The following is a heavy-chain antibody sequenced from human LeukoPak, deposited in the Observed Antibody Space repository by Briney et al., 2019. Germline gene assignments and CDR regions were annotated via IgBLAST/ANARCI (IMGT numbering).Heavy chain of an antibody. CDR3: ARVLGYYYYYYMDV. Sequence: SETLSLTCAVYGGSFSGYYWSWIRQPPGKGLEWIGEINHSGSTNYNPSLKSRVTLSVDKSKNQFSLKLSSVTAADTAVYYCARVLGYYYYYYMDVWGKGTTVTVSS. V-gene: IGHV4-34*01. J-gene: IGHJ6*03. CDR2: INHSGST. CDR1: GGSFSGYY. D-gene: IGHD7-27*01.